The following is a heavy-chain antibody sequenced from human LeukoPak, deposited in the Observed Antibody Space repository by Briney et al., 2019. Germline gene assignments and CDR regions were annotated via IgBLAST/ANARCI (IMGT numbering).Heavy chain of an antibody. CDR3: SRSSYYDSSGYFLLVLDAFDI. J-gene: IGHJ3*02. Sequence: ASVKVSCKASGYTFTGYYMHWVRQAPGQGLEWMGWINPNSGGTNYAQKFQGRVTMTRDTSISTAYMELSRLRSDDTAEDCCSRSSYYDSSGYFLLVLDAFDIWGQGTMVTVSS. CDR1: GYTFTGYY. CDR2: INPNSGGT. V-gene: IGHV1-2*02. D-gene: IGHD3-22*01.